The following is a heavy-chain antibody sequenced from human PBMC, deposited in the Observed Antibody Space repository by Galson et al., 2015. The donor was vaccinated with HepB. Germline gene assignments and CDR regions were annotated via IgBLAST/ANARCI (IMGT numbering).Heavy chain of an antibody. V-gene: IGHV4-4*07. J-gene: IGHJ3*02. CDR3: ARVLVVPAVDAFDI. CDR2: IYTSGST. D-gene: IGHD2-2*01. Sequence: ETLSLTCTVSGGSISSYYWSWIRQPAGKGLEWIGRIYTSGSTNYNPSLKSRVTMSVDTSKNQFSLKLSSVTAADTAVYYCARVLVVPAVDAFDIWGQGTMVTVSS. CDR1: GGSISSYY.